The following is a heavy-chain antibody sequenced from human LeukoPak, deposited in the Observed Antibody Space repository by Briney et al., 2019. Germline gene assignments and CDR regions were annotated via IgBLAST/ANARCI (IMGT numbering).Heavy chain of an antibody. CDR2: ISSSSSYI. V-gene: IGHV3-21*01. CDR3: AKIVPAASLYYYYYMDV. J-gene: IGHJ6*03. Sequence: GGSLRLSCAASGFTFSSYSMNWVRQAPGKGLEWVSSISSSSSYIYYADSVKGRFTISRDNAKDSLYLQMNSLRAEDTAVYYCAKIVPAASLYYYYYMDVWGKGTTVTVSS. D-gene: IGHD2-2*01. CDR1: GFTFSSYS.